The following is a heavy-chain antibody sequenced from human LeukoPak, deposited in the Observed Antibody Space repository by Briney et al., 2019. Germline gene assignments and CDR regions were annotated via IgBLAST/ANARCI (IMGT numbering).Heavy chain of an antibody. D-gene: IGHD2-21*02. CDR2: ISYDGSNK. CDR1: GFTFSSYA. V-gene: IGHV3-30-3*01. CDR3: ARPPFSVVVTAISVYFDY. J-gene: IGHJ4*02. Sequence: PGRSLRLSCAASGFTFSSYAMHWVRQAPGKGLEWVAVISYDGSNKYYADSVKGRFTISRDNSKNTLYLQMSSLRAEDTAVYYCARPPFSVVVTAISVYFDYWGQGTLVTVSS.